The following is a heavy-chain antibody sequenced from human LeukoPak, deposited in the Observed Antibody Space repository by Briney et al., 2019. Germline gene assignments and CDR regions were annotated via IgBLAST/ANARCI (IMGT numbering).Heavy chain of an antibody. CDR2: INHSGST. J-gene: IGHJ4*02. CDR1: GGSFSGYY. D-gene: IGHD3-10*01. V-gene: IGHV4-34*01. Sequence: SETLSLTCAVYGGSFSGYYWSWIRQPPGKGLEWSGEINHSGSTNYNPSLKSRVTISVDTSKNQFSLKLSSVTAADTAVYYCARRPRYYYGSGSYYEVYFDYWGQGTLVTVSS. CDR3: ARRPRYYYGSGSYYEVYFDY.